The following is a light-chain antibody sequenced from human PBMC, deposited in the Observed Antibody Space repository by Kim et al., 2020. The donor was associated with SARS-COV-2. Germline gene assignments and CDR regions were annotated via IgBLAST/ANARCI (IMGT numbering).Light chain of an antibody. CDR3: SSCRTTGTYLI. Sequence: PINNSCIGTSRDIGDYKDVYWYQQQPGKAHKLMNSVVYQRRSRVSGRLSGSKAGSTATPTIPGLHAEDEADYYCSSCRTTGTYLIFGGGTQLTVL. CDR2: VVY. J-gene: IGLJ2*01. CDR1: SRDIGDYKD. V-gene: IGLV2-14*03.